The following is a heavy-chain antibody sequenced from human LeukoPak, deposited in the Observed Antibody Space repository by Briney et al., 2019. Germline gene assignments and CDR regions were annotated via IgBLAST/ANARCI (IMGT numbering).Heavy chain of an antibody. CDR3: ARDGAAGESGYPGY. Sequence: SETLSLTCTVSGGSISSYYWSWIRQPPGKGLEWIGYIYYSGSTNYNPSLKSRVTISVDTSKNQFSLKLSSVTAADTAVYYCARDGAAGESGYPGYWGQGTLVTVSS. D-gene: IGHD3-3*01. V-gene: IGHV4-59*01. CDR2: IYYSGST. CDR1: GGSISSYY. J-gene: IGHJ4*02.